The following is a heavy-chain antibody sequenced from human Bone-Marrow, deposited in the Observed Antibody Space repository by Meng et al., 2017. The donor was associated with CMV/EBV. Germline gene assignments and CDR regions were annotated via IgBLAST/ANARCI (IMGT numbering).Heavy chain of an antibody. CDR2: IKQDGSEK. CDR1: GFTFSSYW. Sequence: GESLKISCAASGFTFSSYWMSRVRQAPGKGLEWVANIKQDGSEKYYVDSGKGRFTISRDNAKNSLYLQMNSLRAEDTAVYYCARDHGQLWYDLYYFDYWGQGTLVTFSS. CDR3: ARDHGQLWYDLYYFDY. J-gene: IGHJ4*02. V-gene: IGHV3-7*01. D-gene: IGHD5-18*01.